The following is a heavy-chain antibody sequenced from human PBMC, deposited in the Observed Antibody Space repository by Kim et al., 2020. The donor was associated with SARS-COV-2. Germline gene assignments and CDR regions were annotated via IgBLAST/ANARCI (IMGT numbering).Heavy chain of an antibody. D-gene: IGHD6-13*01. CDR1: GYTFTSYG. CDR3: GGSSWYDYYYGMDV. Sequence: ASVKVSCKASGYTFTSYGISWVRQAPGQGLEWMGWISAYNGNTNYAQKLQGRVTMTTDTSTSTAYMELRSLRSDDTAVYYCGGSSWYDYYYGMDVWGQGTTVTVSS. CDR2: ISAYNGNT. V-gene: IGHV1-18*01. J-gene: IGHJ6*02.